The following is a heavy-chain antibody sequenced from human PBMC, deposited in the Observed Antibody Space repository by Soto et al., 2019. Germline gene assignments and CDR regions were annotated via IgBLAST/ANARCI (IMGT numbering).Heavy chain of an antibody. J-gene: IGHJ4*02. D-gene: IGHD2-15*01. CDR2: ISYDGSNK. CDR3: AKNTGWGRSSPLYCSGGSCYPRGYYFDY. Sequence: QVQLVESGGGVVQPGRSLRLSCAASGFTFSSYGMHWVRQAPGKGLEWVAVISYDGSNKYYADSVKGRFTISRDNSKNTLYLQMNSLRAEDTAVYYCAKNTGWGRSSPLYCSGGSCYPRGYYFDYWGQGTLVTVSS. CDR1: GFTFSSYG. V-gene: IGHV3-30*18.